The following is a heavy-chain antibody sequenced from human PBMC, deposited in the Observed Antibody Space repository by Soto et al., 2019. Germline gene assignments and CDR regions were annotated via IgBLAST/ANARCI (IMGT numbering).Heavy chain of an antibody. V-gene: IGHV3-30*04. CDR3: ARELERVFDY. Sequence: GVLMRLSCAASGVTFSSYAMHWVRQAPGKGLEWVAVIAYDGRNKYYADTVKGRFTISRDNSKNTLYLQMNSLRIEDTAVYYCARELERVFDYWGQGTLVT. CDR1: GVTFSSYA. J-gene: IGHJ4*02. CDR2: IAYDGRNK. D-gene: IGHD1-1*01.